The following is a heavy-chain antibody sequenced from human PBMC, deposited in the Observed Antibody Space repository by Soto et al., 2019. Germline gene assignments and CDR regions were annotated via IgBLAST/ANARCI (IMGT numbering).Heavy chain of an antibody. CDR3: ARGGRVGSGSCDY. CDR2: IWYDGSNK. J-gene: IGHJ4*02. D-gene: IGHD3-10*01. CDR1: GFTFSSYG. V-gene: IGHV3-33*01. Sequence: GGSLRLSCAASGFTFSSYGMHWVRQAPGKGLEWVAVIWYDGSNKYYADSVKGRFTISRDNSKNTLYLQMNSLRAEDTAVYYCARGGRVGSGSCDYWGQGTLVTVSS.